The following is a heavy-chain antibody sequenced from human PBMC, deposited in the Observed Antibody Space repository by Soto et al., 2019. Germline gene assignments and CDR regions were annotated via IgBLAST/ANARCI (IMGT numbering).Heavy chain of an antibody. Sequence: GGSLRLSCAASGFTFSSYAMSWVRQAPGKGLEWVSAISGSGGSTYYADSVKGRFTISRDNSKNTLCLQMNSLRAEDTAVYYCARGVRYPPTYYYYMDVWGKGTTVTVSS. CDR1: GFTFSSYA. CDR2: ISGSGGST. D-gene: IGHD4-17*01. J-gene: IGHJ6*03. V-gene: IGHV3-23*01. CDR3: ARGVRYPPTYYYYMDV.